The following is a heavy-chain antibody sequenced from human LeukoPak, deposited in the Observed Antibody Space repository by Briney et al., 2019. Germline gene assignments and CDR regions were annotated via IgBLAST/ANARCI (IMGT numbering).Heavy chain of an antibody. J-gene: IGHJ4*02. Sequence: SQTLSLTCTVSGGSISSGGYYWSWIRQHPGKGLEWIGYIYYSGSTYYNPSLKSRVTISVDTSKNQFSLKLSSVTAADTAVYYCARMEVAGTSYWGQGTLVTVSS. CDR2: IYYSGST. D-gene: IGHD6-19*01. CDR3: ARMEVAGTSY. CDR1: GGSISSGGYY. V-gene: IGHV4-31*03.